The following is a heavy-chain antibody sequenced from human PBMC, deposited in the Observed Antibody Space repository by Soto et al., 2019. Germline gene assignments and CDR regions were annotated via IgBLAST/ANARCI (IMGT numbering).Heavy chain of an antibody. CDR3: ARDEAVAGTGEFDY. CDR1: GYTFTSYA. Sequence: ASVKVSCKASGYTFTSYAMHWVRQAPGQRLEWMGWINAGNGNTKYSQKFQGRVTITRDTSASTAYMELSSLRSEDTAVYYCARDEAVAGTGEFDYWGQGTLVTVSS. CDR2: INAGNGNT. J-gene: IGHJ4*02. V-gene: IGHV1-3*01. D-gene: IGHD6-19*01.